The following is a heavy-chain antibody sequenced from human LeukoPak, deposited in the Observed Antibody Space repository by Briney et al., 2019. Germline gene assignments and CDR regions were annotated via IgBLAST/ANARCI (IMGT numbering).Heavy chain of an antibody. V-gene: IGHV3-23*01. D-gene: IGHD6-6*01. CDR1: GFTFTSYA. CDR2: ISGSGGST. J-gene: IGHJ3*02. CDR3: AKIPGYSSSPDAFDI. Sequence: PGGSLRLSCAASGFTFTSYARRWVRQAPGKGLEWVSSISGSGGSTYYADSVKGRSTISRDNSKNTLYLQMNSLRAEDTAAYYCAKIPGYSSSPDAFDIWGQGTMVTVSS.